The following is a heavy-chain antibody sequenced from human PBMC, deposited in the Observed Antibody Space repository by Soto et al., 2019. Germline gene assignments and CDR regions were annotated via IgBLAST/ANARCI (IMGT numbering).Heavy chain of an antibody. J-gene: IGHJ4*02. V-gene: IGHV1-69*18. CDR3: ARDGGFGEFKY. CDR2: IIPAFGTT. Sequence: QVQLVQSGAELKKPGSSVKVSCKASGATFSGYPINWVRQAPGEGLEWMGRIIPAFGTTNDAQRFEGRVTCTADESTNTAYMELRGLVSEDTAVYYCARDGGFGEFKYWGPGTLVTVSS. CDR1: GATFSGYP. D-gene: IGHD3-10*01.